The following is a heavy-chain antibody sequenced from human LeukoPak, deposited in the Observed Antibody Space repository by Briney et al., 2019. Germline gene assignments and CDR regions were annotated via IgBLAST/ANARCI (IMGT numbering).Heavy chain of an antibody. CDR2: ISAYNGNT. CDR3: ARSDGRITMIVVVITEFDY. D-gene: IGHD3-22*01. V-gene: IGHV1-18*01. J-gene: IGHJ4*02. Sequence: GASVKVSCKASGYTFTSYGISWVRQAPGQGLEWMGWISAYNGNTNYAQKLQGRVTMTTDTSPSTAYMELRSLRSDDTAVYYCARSDGRITMIVVVITEFDYWGQGTLVTVSS. CDR1: GYTFTSYG.